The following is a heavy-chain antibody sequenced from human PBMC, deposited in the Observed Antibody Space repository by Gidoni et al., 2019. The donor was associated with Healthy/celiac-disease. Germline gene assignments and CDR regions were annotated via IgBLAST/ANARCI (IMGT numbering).Heavy chain of an antibody. CDR2: MKSKADGGTT. CDR3: TAADVVAAAGFDY. V-gene: IGHV3-15*01. Sequence: EVQLVDSGGGLVKPGGSLRLSCAASGFTFRNAWMSWVRQAPGKGLEWVGRMKSKADGGTTDYAAPVKGRFTISRDDSKHTLYLQMNSLKTEDTAVYYCTAADVVAAAGFDYWGQGTLVTVSS. CDR1: GFTFRNAW. D-gene: IGHD6-13*01. J-gene: IGHJ4*02.